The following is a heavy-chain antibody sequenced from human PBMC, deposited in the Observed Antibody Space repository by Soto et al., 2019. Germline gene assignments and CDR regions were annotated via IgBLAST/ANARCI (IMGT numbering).Heavy chain of an antibody. CDR1: GGSISRYY. CDR3: ARDLGPQQWVDY. J-gene: IGHJ4*02. CDR2: IYYSGST. D-gene: IGHD6-19*01. Sequence: SETRSRTWTVSGGSISRYYWSGIRQPPGKGLEWIGYIYYSGSTNYNPSLKSRVTISVDTSKNQFSLKLSSVTAADTAVYYCARDLGPQQWVDYWGQGTLVTVSS. V-gene: IGHV4-59*01.